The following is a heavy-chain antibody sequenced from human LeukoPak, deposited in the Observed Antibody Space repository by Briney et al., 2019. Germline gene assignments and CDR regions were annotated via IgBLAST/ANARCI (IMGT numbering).Heavy chain of an antibody. CDR3: ARAVGAKLFDY. V-gene: IGHV4-39*07. CDR2: IYYSGST. J-gene: IGHJ4*02. Sequence: SETLSLTCTVSGGSISSSSYYWGWIRQPPGKGLEWFGSIYYSGSTYYNPSLKSRVTISVDTSKNQFSLKLSSVTAADTAVYYCARAVGAKLFDYWGQGTLVTVSS. D-gene: IGHD1-26*01. CDR1: GGSISSSSYY.